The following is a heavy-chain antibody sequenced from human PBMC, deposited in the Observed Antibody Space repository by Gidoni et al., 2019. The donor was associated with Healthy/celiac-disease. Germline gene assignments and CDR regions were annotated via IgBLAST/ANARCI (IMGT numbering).Heavy chain of an antibody. D-gene: IGHD1-26*01. V-gene: IGHV4-38-2*02. CDR1: GYSISSGYY. CDR3: ARDLGSYYQC. Sequence: QVQLQESGPGLVKPSETLSLTCAVSGYSISSGYYWGWIRQPPGKGLEWIGSIYHSGSTYYNPSLKSRVTISVDTSKNQFSLKLSSVTAADTAVYYCARDLGSYYQCRGQGTLVTVSS. J-gene: IGHJ4*02. CDR2: IYHSGST.